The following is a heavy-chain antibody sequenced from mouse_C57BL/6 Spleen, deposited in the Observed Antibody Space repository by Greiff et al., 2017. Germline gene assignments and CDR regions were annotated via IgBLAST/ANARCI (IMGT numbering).Heavy chain of an antibody. CDR3: ARAGVRPMDY. CDR1: GYAFSSYW. J-gene: IGHJ4*01. CDR2: IYPGDGAT. V-gene: IGHV1-80*01. D-gene: IGHD2-2*01. Sequence: VQLQESGAELVKPGASVKISCKASGYAFSSYWMNWVKQRPGKGLAWIGQIYPGDGATNYNGKFKGKATLTADKSSSTAYMQLSSLTSEDSAVYFCARAGVRPMDYWGQGTSVTVSS.